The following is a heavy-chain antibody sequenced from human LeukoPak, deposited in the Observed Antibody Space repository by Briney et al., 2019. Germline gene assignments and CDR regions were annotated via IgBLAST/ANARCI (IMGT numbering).Heavy chain of an antibody. CDR2: IHHSGST. D-gene: IGHD3-10*01. Sequence: KPSETLSLTCTVSGGSISSGNYYWSWIRQHPGKGLEWIGYIHHSGSTYYNPSLKSRVIISVDTSKNQFSLKLNSVTAADTAVYYCASYGSGSYRFDPWAREPWSPSPQ. V-gene: IGHV4-31*03. CDR3: ASYGSGSYRFDP. CDR1: GGSISSGNYY. J-gene: IGHJ5*02.